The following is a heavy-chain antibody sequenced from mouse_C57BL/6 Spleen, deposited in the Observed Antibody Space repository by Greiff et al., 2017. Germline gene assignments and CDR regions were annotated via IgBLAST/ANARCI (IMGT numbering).Heavy chain of an antibody. CDR2: IYPGDGDT. CDR1: GYAFSSSW. V-gene: IGHV1-82*01. Sequence: VQGVESGPELVKPGASVKISCKASGYAFSSSWMNWVKQRPGKGLEWIGRIYPGDGDTNYNGKFKGKATLTADKSSSTAYMQLSSLTSEDSAVYFCANYYGSSYGYFDYWGQGTTLTVSS. D-gene: IGHD1-1*01. J-gene: IGHJ2*01. CDR3: ANYYGSSYGYFDY.